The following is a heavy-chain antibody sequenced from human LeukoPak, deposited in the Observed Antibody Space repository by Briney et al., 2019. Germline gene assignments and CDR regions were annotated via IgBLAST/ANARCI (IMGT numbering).Heavy chain of an antibody. CDR1: GYSISSGYY. Sequence: SETLSLTCTVSGYSISSGYYWGWIRQPPGKGLEWIGSIYHSGSTYYNPSLKSRVTISVDTSKDQFSLKLSSVTAADTAVYYCARGGGSYYDFWSGSSGIFDYWGQGTLVTVSS. CDR2: IYHSGST. J-gene: IGHJ4*02. CDR3: ARGGGSYYDFWSGSSGIFDY. D-gene: IGHD3-3*01. V-gene: IGHV4-38-2*02.